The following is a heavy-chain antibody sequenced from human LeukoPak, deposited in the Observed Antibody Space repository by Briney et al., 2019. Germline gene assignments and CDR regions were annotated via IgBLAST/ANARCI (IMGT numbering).Heavy chain of an antibody. V-gene: IGHV3-23*01. J-gene: IGHJ4*02. D-gene: IGHD3-10*01. CDR2: ISGSGGST. Sequence: GGSLRLSCAASGFTFSSYAMSWVRQAPGKGLEWVSAISGSGGSTYYADSVKGRFTISRDNSKNTLYLQMNSLRAEDTAVYYCAKGKTPDSNYYGSGSLIPLDWGQGTLVTVSS. CDR3: AKGKTPDSNYYGSGSLIPLD. CDR1: GFTFSSYA.